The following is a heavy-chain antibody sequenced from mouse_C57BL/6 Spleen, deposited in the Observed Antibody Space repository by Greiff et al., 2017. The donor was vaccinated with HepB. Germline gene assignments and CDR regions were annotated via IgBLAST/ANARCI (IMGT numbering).Heavy chain of an antibody. J-gene: IGHJ3*01. CDR1: GYTFTSYG. V-gene: IGHV1-81*01. D-gene: IGHD1-1*01. Sequence: QVQLQQSGAELARPGASVKLSCKASGYTFTSYGISWVKQRTGQGLEWIGEIYPRSGNTEYNAKFKGKATLTADKSSSTAYMELRSLTSEDSAVYFCARAPSHYYGSSYGAYWGQGTLVTVSA. CDR3: ARAPSHYYGSSYGAY. CDR2: IYPRSGNT.